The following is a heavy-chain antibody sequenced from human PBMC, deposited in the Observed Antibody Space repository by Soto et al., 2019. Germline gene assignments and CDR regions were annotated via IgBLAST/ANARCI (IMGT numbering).Heavy chain of an antibody. CDR2: IYYSGST. CDR1: GGSISGYY. Sequence: SETLSLTCTVSGGSISGYYWSWIRQPPGKGLEWIGYIYYSGSTNYNPSLKSRVTISVDTSKKQFSLKLSSVTAADTAVYYCARDPYGMDVWGPGTTVSVSS. CDR3: ARDPYGMDV. V-gene: IGHV4-59*01. J-gene: IGHJ6*02.